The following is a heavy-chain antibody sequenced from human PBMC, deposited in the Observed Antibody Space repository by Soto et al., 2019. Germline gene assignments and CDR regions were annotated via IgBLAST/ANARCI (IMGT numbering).Heavy chain of an antibody. V-gene: IGHV3-23*01. CDR2: ISGSGGST. Sequence: PGKGLEWVSAISGSGGSTYYADSVKGRFTISRDNSKNTLYLQMNSLRAEDFFFFQAEDGIRDVRSVSAFLLNRSSDL. J-gene: IGHJ2*01. CDR3: EDGIRDVRSVSAFLLNRSSDL. D-gene: IGHD3-10*02.